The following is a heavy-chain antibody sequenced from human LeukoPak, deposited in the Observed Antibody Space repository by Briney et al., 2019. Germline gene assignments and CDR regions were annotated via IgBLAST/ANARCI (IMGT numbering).Heavy chain of an antibody. CDR1: GGSFSGYY. J-gene: IGHJ4*02. D-gene: IGHD3-22*01. Sequence: SETLSLTCAVYGGSFSGYYWSWIRQPPGKGLEWIGEINHSGSTNYNPSLKSRVTISVDTSKNQFSLKLSSVTAADTAVYYCARVSSFYYDSGGYVDYWGQGTLVTVSS. CDR3: ARVSSFYYDSGGYVDY. CDR2: INHSGST. V-gene: IGHV4-34*01.